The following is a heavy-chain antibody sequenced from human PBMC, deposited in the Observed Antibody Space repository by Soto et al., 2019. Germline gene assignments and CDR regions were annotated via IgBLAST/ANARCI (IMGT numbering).Heavy chain of an antibody. Sequence: EVQLLESGGGLVQPGGSLRLSCAASGFTFSNYGMSWVRQAPGKGPEWVSSISGGNTFYAGSVKGRFTISRDNSKNTLYLQMNSLTAEDTAVYYCAKAPSSDCNSGACSLRSWGQGTLVTVSS. CDR1: GFTFSNYG. J-gene: IGHJ5*02. D-gene: IGHD2-21*01. CDR2: SISGGNT. V-gene: IGHV3-23*01. CDR3: AKAPSSDCNSGACSLRS.